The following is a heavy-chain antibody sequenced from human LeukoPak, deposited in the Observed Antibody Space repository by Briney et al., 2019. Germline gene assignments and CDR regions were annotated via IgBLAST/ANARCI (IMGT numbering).Heavy chain of an antibody. CDR2: IHYSGST. D-gene: IGHD3-10*01. V-gene: IGHV4-59*12. CDR1: GASIRSSY. CDR3: ARGQGWNYYGSGSYPSY. Sequence: SETLSLTCTVSGASIRSSYWSWIRQPPGKGLEWIGHIHYSGSTNYNPSLKSRVTISVDTSKNQFSLKLSSVTAADTAVYYCARGQGWNYYGSGSYPSYWGQGTLVTVSS. J-gene: IGHJ4*02.